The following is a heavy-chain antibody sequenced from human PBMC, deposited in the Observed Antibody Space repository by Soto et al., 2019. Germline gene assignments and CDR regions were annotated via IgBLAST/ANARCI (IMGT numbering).Heavy chain of an antibody. CDR1: GFIFTDWF. CDR3: AKEGAIPGEVDA. V-gene: IGHV1-46*01. D-gene: IGHD2-21*01. J-gene: IGHJ1*01. Sequence: HLAQSGPEVKRPGASVKISCKASGFIFTDWFMHWVRQAPGQGPEWMGIINTSGGISIYSQKFQDRVTMTRDTSTSTLYVELSSLTSADTAVYYCAKEGAIPGEVDAWGQGTLVTVSS. CDR2: INTSGGIS.